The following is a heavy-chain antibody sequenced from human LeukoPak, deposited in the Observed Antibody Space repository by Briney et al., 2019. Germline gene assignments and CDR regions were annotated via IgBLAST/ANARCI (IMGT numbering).Heavy chain of an antibody. D-gene: IGHD3-10*01. CDR1: GYTFTGYS. J-gene: IGHJ3*02. Sequence: ASVKVSCKAFGYTFTGYSIHWVRQAPGQGLEWMGWINPNCGGTNYAQKFQGRVTMTRDTSISTAYMELSRLRSDDTAVYYCARVCDGSGSYGPIDAFDIWGQGTMVTVSS. V-gene: IGHV1-2*02. CDR3: ARVCDGSGSYGPIDAFDI. CDR2: INPNCGGT.